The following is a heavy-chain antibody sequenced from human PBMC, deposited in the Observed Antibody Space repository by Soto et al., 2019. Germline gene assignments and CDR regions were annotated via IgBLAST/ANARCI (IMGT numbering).Heavy chain of an antibody. D-gene: IGHD5-18*01. Sequence: GGSLRLSCAASGFTFRSHAMSWVRQAPGKGLEWVSAISGSGGSTYYADSVKGRFTISRDNSKNTLYLQMNSLRAEDTAVYYCARDVDTTSHLNWFDPWGQGVMVTVSS. CDR2: ISGSGGST. CDR3: ARDVDTTSHLNWFDP. CDR1: GFTFRSHA. J-gene: IGHJ5*02. V-gene: IGHV3-23*01.